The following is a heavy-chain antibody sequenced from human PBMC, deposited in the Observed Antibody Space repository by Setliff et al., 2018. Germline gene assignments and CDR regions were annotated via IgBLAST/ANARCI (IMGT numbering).Heavy chain of an antibody. D-gene: IGHD3-16*01. V-gene: IGHV1-18*01. Sequence: ASVKVSCKTSGFRFTSFGFSWVRQAPGQGLEWMGWISPYSGETNYAQKFQDRLTVTADTSSKTTYMELRSLTSDDTAVYFCTRSRGPRVVLAADFDFWAREPWSPSPQ. CDR2: ISPYSGET. CDR3: TRSRGPRVVLAADFDF. CDR1: GFRFTSFG. J-gene: IGHJ4*02.